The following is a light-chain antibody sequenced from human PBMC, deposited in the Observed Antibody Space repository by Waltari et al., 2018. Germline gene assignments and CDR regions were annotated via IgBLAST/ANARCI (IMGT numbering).Light chain of an antibody. J-gene: IGKJ2*01. V-gene: IGKV2D-29*01. CDR1: ESLLHSDGHTY. Sequence: IVMTQTPLSLSVTPGQPASISCESSESLLHSDGHTYLYWYLKKPGQAPLLLIHELLYRFSGAPDRVSGSGSGTHFTLKIGRVEAEDVGVYDCMQSIEKPRTFGQGTKLEI. CDR3: MQSIEKPRT. CDR2: ELL.